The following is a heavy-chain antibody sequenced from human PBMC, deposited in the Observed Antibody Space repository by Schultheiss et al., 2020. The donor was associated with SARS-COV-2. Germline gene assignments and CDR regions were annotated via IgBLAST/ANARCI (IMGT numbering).Heavy chain of an antibody. J-gene: IGHJ4*02. Sequence: SETLSLTCTVSGGSISSSNWWSWVRQPPGKGLEWIGEIYHSGSTNYNPSLKSRVTISIDKSKNQFSLKLSSVTAADTAVYYCARGVGARGYYFDYWGQGTLVTVSS. D-gene: IGHD1-26*01. V-gene: IGHV4-4*02. CDR1: GGSISSSNW. CDR2: IYHSGST. CDR3: ARGVGARGYYFDY.